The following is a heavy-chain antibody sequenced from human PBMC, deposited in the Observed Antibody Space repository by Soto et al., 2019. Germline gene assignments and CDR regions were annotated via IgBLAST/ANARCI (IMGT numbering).Heavy chain of an antibody. CDR2: IYPGDSDT. D-gene: IGHD6-13*01. J-gene: IGHJ5*02. CDR1: GYRFSSSW. V-gene: IGHV5-51*01. Sequence: GESLKISFQGTGYRFSSSWIGWVRQKPGKGLEWMGIIYPGDSDTRYSPSFQGQVTISADKSISTAYLQWSSLKASATAMYYCARLAAAARGWFDPWGQGTLVTFSS. CDR3: ARLAAAARGWFDP.